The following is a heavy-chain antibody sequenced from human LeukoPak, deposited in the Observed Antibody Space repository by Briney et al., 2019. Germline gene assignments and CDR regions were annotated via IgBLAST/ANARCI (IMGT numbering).Heavy chain of an antibody. CDR1: GFPFSNSW. D-gene: IGHD6-19*01. Sequence: GGSLGLSCAVSGFPFSNSWMYWVRQAPGKGLEWVSYISGSGSTIYYADSVKGRFTISRDNAKNSLYLQMNSLRAEDTAVYYCARDPGGSSGRWFDPWGQGTLVTVSS. CDR2: ISGSGSTI. CDR3: ARDPGGSSGRWFDP. V-gene: IGHV3-48*04. J-gene: IGHJ5*02.